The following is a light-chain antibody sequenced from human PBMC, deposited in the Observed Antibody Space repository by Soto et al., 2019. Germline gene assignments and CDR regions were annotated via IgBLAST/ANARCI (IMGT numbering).Light chain of an antibody. CDR2: DVS. J-gene: IGLJ1*01. CDR1: SSDVGGYTY. V-gene: IGLV2-11*01. Sequence: HSVLTQPASVSGSPGQSVTISCPGTSSDVGGYTYVSWYQQHPGKAPKVMIYDVSKRPAGVPDRFSGSKSGNTASLTISGLQAEDEADYYCCSYAGSYIYVFGTGTKVTVL. CDR3: CSYAGSYIYV.